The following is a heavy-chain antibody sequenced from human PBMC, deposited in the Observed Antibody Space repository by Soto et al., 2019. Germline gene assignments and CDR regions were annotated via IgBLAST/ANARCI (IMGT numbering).Heavy chain of an antibody. J-gene: IGHJ6*02. D-gene: IGHD6-25*01. CDR3: ARQGAALRDYYYGMDV. CDR1: GGTFSSNA. V-gene: IGHV1-69*12. CDR2: IIPIFGTA. Sequence: QVKLVQSGAEVKKPGSSVKVSCKASGGTFSSNAISWVRQAPGHGLEWMGGIIPIFGTANYAQKFQGRVTITADESTSTAYMELSSLRSEDTVVYYCARQGAALRDYYYGMDVWGQGTTVTVSS.